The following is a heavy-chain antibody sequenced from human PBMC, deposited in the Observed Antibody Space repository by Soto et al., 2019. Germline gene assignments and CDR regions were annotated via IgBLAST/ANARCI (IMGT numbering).Heavy chain of an antibody. J-gene: IGHJ3*02. CDR1: GFTVSSNY. CDR2: IYSGGST. CDR3: ARVGYDSSGYWDAFDI. V-gene: IGHV3-53*01. Sequence: GGSLRLSCAASGFTVSSNYMSWVRQAPGKGLEWVSVIYSGGSTYYADSVKGRFTISRDNSKNTLYLQMNSLRAEDTAVYYCARVGYDSSGYWDAFDIWGQGTMVTVSS. D-gene: IGHD3-22*01.